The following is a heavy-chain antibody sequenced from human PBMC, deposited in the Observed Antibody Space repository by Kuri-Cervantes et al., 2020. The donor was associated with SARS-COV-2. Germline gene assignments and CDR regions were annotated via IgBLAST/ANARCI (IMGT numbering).Heavy chain of an antibody. Sequence: GESLKISCAASGFTFSSYSMNWVRQAPGKGLEWVANIKQDGSQKYYVDSVKGRFTISRDNAKNSLYLQMNSLRAEDTAVYYCARELEHFDYWGQGTLVT. CDR3: ARELEHFDY. V-gene: IGHV3-7*03. CDR1: GFTFSSYS. D-gene: IGHD1-1*01. CDR2: IKQDGSQK. J-gene: IGHJ4*02.